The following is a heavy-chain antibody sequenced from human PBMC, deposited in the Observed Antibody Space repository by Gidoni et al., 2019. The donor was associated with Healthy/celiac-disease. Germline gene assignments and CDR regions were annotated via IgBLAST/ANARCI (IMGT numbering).Heavy chain of an antibody. J-gene: IGHJ4*02. CDR3: TRGRRGAGFF. CDR1: GLPFGDYA. V-gene: IGHV3-49*03. Sequence: EVQLVESGGGLVQPGRSLSLSCPASGLPFGDYAMRWFRQAPGKGLEWVGFIRSKAYGGTTEYAASVKGRFTISRDDSKSIAYLQMNSLKTEDTAVYYCTRGRRGAGFFWGQGTLVTVSS. D-gene: IGHD1-26*01. CDR2: IRSKAYGGTT.